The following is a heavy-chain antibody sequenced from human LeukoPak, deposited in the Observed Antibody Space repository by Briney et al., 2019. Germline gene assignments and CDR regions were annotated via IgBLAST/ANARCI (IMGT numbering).Heavy chain of an antibody. CDR1: GFTFSSYS. D-gene: IGHD7-27*01. CDR3: ARGHSQGISLGPAPYYYYYYMDV. V-gene: IGHV3-21*01. CDR2: ISSSSSYI. J-gene: IGHJ6*03. Sequence: GGSLRLSCAASGFTFSSYSMNWVRQAPGKGLEWVSSISSSSSYIYYADSVKGRFTISRDNAKNSLYLQMNSLRAEDTAVYYCARGHSQGISLGPAPYYYYYYMDVWGKGTTVTVSS.